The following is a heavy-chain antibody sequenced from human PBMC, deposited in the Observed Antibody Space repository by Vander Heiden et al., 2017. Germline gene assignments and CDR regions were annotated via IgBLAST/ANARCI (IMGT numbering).Heavy chain of an antibody. CDR2: ISGSGGST. V-gene: IGHV3-23*01. J-gene: IGHJ2*01. CDR3: AKDFSNYYDSSGYDFDL. CDR1: GFAFIRST. D-gene: IGHD3-22*01. Sequence: EVQLLESGGGLVQPGGSLRLSCAASGFAFIRSTMTWVRQAPGKGLEWVLGISGSGGSTYYADSVKGRFTISRDNSKNTLYLQMNSLGAEDTAVYYCAKDFSNYYDSSGYDFDLWGRGTLVTVSS.